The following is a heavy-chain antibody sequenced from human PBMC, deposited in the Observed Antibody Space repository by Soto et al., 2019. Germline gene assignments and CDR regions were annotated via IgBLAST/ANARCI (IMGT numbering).Heavy chain of an antibody. CDR2: IRGDGDRP. CDR1: GLNFRSYA. J-gene: IGHJ4*02. Sequence: SEGSLRLSCSASGLNFRSYAMTRVPKGRGTGLEWGSGIRGDGDRPYYGDYVKGRFTISRHTSQATLYLQMNSLKADDPAVYSCVKEGDIVVVPSALEARGQGTLGTV. CDR3: VKEGDIVVVPSALEA. D-gene: IGHD2-2*01. V-gene: IGHV3-23*01.